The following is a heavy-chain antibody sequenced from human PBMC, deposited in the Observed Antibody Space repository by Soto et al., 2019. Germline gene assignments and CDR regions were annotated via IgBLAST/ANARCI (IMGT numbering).Heavy chain of an antibody. V-gene: IGHV4-59*01. CDR2: IYYSGST. CDR3: ARVWYYGSGSLGRRNWFDP. J-gene: IGHJ5*02. D-gene: IGHD3-10*01. CDR1: GSYISSYY. Sequence: SETLSLTCTVSGSYISSYYWSWIRQPPGTGLEWIGYIYYSGSTNYNPSLKSRVTISVDTSKNQFSLKLSSVTAADTAVYYCARVWYYGSGSLGRRNWFDPWGQGTLVTVS.